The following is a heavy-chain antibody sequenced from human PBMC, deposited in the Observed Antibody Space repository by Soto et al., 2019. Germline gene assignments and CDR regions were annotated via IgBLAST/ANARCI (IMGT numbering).Heavy chain of an antibody. D-gene: IGHD3-10*01. CDR3: AGYNYGSYALDI. Sequence: SETLSLTCTVSGDSINNYSWSWIRQPAGKGLEWIGRIYTSGTTNYNPSLKSRITMSVDTSKNQFSLKLSSVTAADTAVYYCAGYNYGSYALDIWGKGTMVTVS. V-gene: IGHV4-4*07. CDR2: IYTSGTT. J-gene: IGHJ3*02. CDR1: GDSINNYS.